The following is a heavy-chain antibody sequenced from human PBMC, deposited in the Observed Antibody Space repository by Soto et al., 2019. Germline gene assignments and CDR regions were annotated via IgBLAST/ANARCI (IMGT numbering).Heavy chain of an antibody. J-gene: IGHJ4*02. V-gene: IGHV3-7*01. CDR2: IKQDGSDR. CDR1: KFTFGDYW. D-gene: IGHD3-16*02. CDR3: ASLSYGQLRYFDN. Sequence: EVQLVESGGGLVQPGGSLRLSCAVPKFTFGDYWMSWVRQAPGKGLEWVSNIKQDGSDRNYADSVKGRFTISRDNADNSMYLQMNSLRAEDTDVYYCASLSYGQLRYFDNWGQGTLVTVSS.